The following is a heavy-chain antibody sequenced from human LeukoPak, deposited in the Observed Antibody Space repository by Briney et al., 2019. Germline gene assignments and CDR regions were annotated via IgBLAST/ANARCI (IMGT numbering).Heavy chain of an antibody. V-gene: IGHV1-2*04. CDR2: INPNSGGT. D-gene: IGHD2-15*01. Sequence: ASVKVSCKASGYTFTGCYMHWVRQAPGQGLEWMGWINPNSGGTNYAQKFQGWVTMTRDTSISTAYMELSRLRSDDTAVYYCARGNGAAQGYCSGGSCYLMNYWGQGTLVTVSS. CDR3: ARGNGAAQGYCSGGSCYLMNY. CDR1: GYTFTGCY. J-gene: IGHJ4*02.